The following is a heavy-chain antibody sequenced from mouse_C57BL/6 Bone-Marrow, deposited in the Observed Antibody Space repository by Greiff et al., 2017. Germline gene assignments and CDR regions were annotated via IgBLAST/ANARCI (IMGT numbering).Heavy chain of an antibody. V-gene: IGHV1-50*01. J-gene: IGHJ3*01. CDR3: ALIFYYGSSFAY. Sequence: QVHVKQPGAELVKPGASVKLSCKASGYTFTSYWMQWVKQRPGQGLEWIGEIDPSDSYTNYNQKFKGKATLTVDTSSSTAYMQLSSLTSEDSAVYYCALIFYYGSSFAYWGQGTLVTVSA. D-gene: IGHD1-1*01. CDR2: IDPSDSYT. CDR1: GYTFTSYW.